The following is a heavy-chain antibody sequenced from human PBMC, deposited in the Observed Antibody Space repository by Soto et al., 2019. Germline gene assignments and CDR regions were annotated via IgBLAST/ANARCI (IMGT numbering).Heavy chain of an antibody. J-gene: IGHJ5*02. V-gene: IGHV4-59*01. CDR3: ARGGYCSGGSCYPFDP. CDR2: IYYSGST. Sequence: SETLSLPCTGSGGSISSYYWSWIRQPPGKGLEWVGYIYYSGSTNYNPSLKSRVTISVDTSKNQFSLKLSSVTAADTAVYYCARGGYCSGGSCYPFDPWGQGTLVTVSS. D-gene: IGHD2-15*01. CDR1: GGSISSYY.